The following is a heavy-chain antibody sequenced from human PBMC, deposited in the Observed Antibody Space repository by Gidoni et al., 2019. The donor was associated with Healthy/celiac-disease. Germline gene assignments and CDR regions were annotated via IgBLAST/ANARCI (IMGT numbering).Heavy chain of an antibody. CDR1: GFTFSSYD. CDR2: IGTAGDP. Sequence: EVQLVESGGGLVQPGGSLRLSCAASGFTFSSYDMHWVRQATGKGLEWVSAIGTAGDPYYPGSVKGRFTISRENAKISLYLQMNSLRAGDTAVYYCARARRYSSGWPDAFDIWGQGTMVTVSS. V-gene: IGHV3-13*05. J-gene: IGHJ3*02. D-gene: IGHD6-19*01. CDR3: ARARRYSSGWPDAFDI.